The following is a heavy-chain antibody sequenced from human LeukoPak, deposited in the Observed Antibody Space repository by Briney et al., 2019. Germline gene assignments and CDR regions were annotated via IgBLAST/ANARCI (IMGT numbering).Heavy chain of an antibody. CDR2: TPYDGGNK. J-gene: IGHJ4*02. V-gene: IGHV3-30*02. CDR1: GFTFSRDN. CDR3: VKDQGRGTYSFDY. D-gene: IGHD1-26*01. Sequence: GGSLRLSCAASGFTFSRDNLHWVRQAPGKGLEWVAFTPYDGGNKYYADSVKGRFTISRDNSKNTLYLEMNSLTAGDTAVYYCVKDQGRGTYSFDYWGQGTLVTVSS.